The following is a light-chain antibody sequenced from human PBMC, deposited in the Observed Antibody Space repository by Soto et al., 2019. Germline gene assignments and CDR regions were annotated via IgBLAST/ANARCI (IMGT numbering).Light chain of an antibody. CDR2: AAS. CDR3: QQVRTIPWT. CDR1: QGISSW. V-gene: IGKV1-12*01. J-gene: IGKJ1*01. Sequence: DIQMTQSPSSVSASVGDRVTITCRASQGISSWLAWYQQKPGKAPNLLIYAASNLQSGVPSRFSGSASGTDFTLTISSLQAEDFATYYCQQVRTIPWTFGQGTKVDIK.